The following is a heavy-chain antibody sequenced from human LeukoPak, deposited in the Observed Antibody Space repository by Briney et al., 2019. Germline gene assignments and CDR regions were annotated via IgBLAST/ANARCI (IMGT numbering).Heavy chain of an antibody. CDR2: ISAYNGNT. J-gene: IGHJ4*02. Sequence: ASVKVSCKASGYTFTNYGISWVRQAPGQGLEWMGWISAYNGNTNYAQNLQDRVTMTTDTSTSTAYMELRSLRSDDTAVYYCARPMASSWYEAFDYWGQGTLVTVSS. V-gene: IGHV1-18*01. CDR3: ARPMASSWYEAFDY. D-gene: IGHD6-13*01. CDR1: GYTFTNYG.